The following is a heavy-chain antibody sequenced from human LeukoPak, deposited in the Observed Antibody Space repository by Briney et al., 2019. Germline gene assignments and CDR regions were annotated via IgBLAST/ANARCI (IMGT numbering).Heavy chain of an antibody. V-gene: IGHV3-23*01. CDR1: RFTFRSYA. CDR3: AKGFDYGDYGGLDY. J-gene: IGHJ4*02. CDR2: ISGSGGST. D-gene: IGHD4-17*01. Sequence: GGSLRLSCAASRFTFRSYAMSWARQAPGKGLEWVSAISGSGGSTYYADSVKDRFTISRDNSKNTLYLQMNSLRAEDTAVYYYAKGFDYGDYGGLDYWGQGTLVTVSS.